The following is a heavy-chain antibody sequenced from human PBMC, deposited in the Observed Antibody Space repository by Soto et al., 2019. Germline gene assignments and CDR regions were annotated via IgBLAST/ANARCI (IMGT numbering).Heavy chain of an antibody. CDR2: ISYSGST. CDR1: GGSISSSSYY. Sequence: QLQLQESGPGLVKPSETLSLTCTVSGGSISSSSYYWGWIRQPPGKGLEWIGSISYSGSTYYNPALTRRVNISVDTSKNQCSLRLSSVTASDTAVYYCASMSSDFWGGYPDYWGQGNLVTVSS. D-gene: IGHD3-3*01. J-gene: IGHJ4*02. CDR3: ASMSSDFWGGYPDY. V-gene: IGHV4-39*01.